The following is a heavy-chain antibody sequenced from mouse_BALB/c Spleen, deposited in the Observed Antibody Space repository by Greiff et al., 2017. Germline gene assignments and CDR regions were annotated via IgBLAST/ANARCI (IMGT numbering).Heavy chain of an antibody. CDR1: GYSITSDYA. V-gene: IGHV3-2*02. D-gene: IGHD2-1*01. CDR2: ISYSGST. J-gene: IGHJ3*01. CDR3: ARCGNQPWFAY. Sequence: EVKLMESGPGLVKPSQSLSLTCTVTGYSITSDYAWNWIRQFPGNKLEWVGYISYSGSTSYNPSLKSRISITRDTSKNQFFLQLNSVTTEDTATYYCARCGNQPWFAYWGQGTLVTVSA.